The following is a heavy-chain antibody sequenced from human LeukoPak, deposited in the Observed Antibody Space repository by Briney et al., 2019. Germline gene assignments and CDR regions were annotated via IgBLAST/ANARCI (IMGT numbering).Heavy chain of an antibody. CDR3: GRQGYTASYYFFDY. CDR2: IYTTGTT. D-gene: IGHD1-26*01. Sequence: SETLSLTCSVSSGSIRSYYWGWVRQPPGEGLEWIGRIYTTGTTQYNPSLKSRVTMSVDTSTNQFSLNLRSMTAADTAVYYCGRQGYTASYYFFDYWSQGTLVAVS. J-gene: IGHJ4*02. V-gene: IGHV4-4*07. CDR1: SGSIRSYY.